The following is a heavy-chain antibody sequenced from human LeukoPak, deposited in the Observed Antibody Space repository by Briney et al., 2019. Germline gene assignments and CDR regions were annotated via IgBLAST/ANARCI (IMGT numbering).Heavy chain of an antibody. CDR2: IYYSGST. CDR1: GGSISSHY. J-gene: IGHJ6*03. D-gene: IGHD2-15*01. Sequence: PSETLSLTCTVSGGSISSHYWSWVRQPPGKGGEWIGYIYYSGSTNYNPSLKSRVTISVDTSKNQFSLKLSSVIAADTAVYYCARVVVAGYMDVWGKGTTVTVSS. V-gene: IGHV4-59*11. CDR3: ARVVVAGYMDV.